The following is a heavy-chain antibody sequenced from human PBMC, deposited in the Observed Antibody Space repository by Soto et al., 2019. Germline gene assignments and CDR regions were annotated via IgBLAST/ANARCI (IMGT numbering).Heavy chain of an antibody. D-gene: IGHD2-2*01. J-gene: IGHJ4*02. CDR2: ISSSSSYI. CDR3: ARIASVVPAAIYWEPAFDY. Sequence: EVQLVESGGGLVKPGGSLRLSCAASGFTFSSYSMNWVRQAPGKGLEWVSSISSSSSYIYYADSVKGRFTISRDNAKNSLYLQMNSLRAEDMAVYYCARIASVVPAAIYWEPAFDYWGQGTLVTVSS. CDR1: GFTFSSYS. V-gene: IGHV3-21*01.